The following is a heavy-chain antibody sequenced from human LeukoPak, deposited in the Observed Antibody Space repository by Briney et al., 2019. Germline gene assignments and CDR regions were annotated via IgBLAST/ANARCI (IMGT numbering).Heavy chain of an antibody. V-gene: IGHV3-74*01. Sequence: GGSLRLSCAASGVTFNIYWMHWVRQAPGKGLVWVSLISSDGSITSYADSVKGRFTISRDNAKNTVYLQMNSLRVEDTAVYYCARRVGSSESSYYFDYWGQGTLVTVSS. D-gene: IGHD3-22*01. CDR1: GVTFNIYW. J-gene: IGHJ4*02. CDR2: ISSDGSIT. CDR3: ARRVGSSESSYYFDY.